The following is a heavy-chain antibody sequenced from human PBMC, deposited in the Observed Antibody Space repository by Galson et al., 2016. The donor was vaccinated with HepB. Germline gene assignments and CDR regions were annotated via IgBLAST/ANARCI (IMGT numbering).Heavy chain of an antibody. J-gene: IGHJ3*02. CDR3: AALKVQDSGAFKRKRISNPQDDI. V-gene: IGHV3-48*03. D-gene: IGHD5-12*01. CDR2: LSSRSGTPT. CDR1: GFSSTTYE. Sequence: SLRLSCATSGFSSTTYEVNWVRQAPGKGLEWISYLSSRSGTPTYYSDSVRGRFIISRDNDRNSVSLQMNNLTVEDTALYFCAALKVQDSGAFKRKRISNPQDDIWGRGTMVIVSS.